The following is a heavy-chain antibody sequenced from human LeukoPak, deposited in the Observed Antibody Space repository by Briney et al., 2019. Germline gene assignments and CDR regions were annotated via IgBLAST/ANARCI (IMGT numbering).Heavy chain of an antibody. CDR3: AKAERYYGSTAYPSWYFDY. D-gene: IGHD3-22*01. J-gene: IGHJ4*02. CDR2: IWYDGTKK. CDR1: GFSLSNYV. Sequence: GRSLRLPCSASGFSLSNYVMHWVRQAPGKGLEWVAFIWYDGTKKYYADSVKGRFTISRDNSENTLNLQMSSLGAEDTVVYYCAKAERYYGSTAYPSWYFDYWGQGTLVTVSS. V-gene: IGHV3-33*06.